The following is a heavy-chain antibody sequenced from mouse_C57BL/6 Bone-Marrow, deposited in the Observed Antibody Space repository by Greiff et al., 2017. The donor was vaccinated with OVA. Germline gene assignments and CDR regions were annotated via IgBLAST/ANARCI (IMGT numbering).Heavy chain of an antibody. J-gene: IGHJ2*01. CDR2: ISDGGSYT. CDR1: GFTFSSYA. CDR3: ASVTTAFFDY. D-gene: IGHD1-2*01. V-gene: IGHV5-4*01. Sequence: EVQLVESGGGLVKPGGSLKLSCAASGFTFSSYAMSWVRQTPEKRLEWVATISDGGSYTYYPDNVKGRFTISRDNAKNNLYLQMSHLKSEDTAMYYCASVTTAFFDYWGQGTTLTVSS.